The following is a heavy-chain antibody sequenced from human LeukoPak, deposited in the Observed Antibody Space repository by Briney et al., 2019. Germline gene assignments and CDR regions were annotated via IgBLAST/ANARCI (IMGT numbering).Heavy chain of an antibody. CDR3: ARGLVPAAIRGGGWFDP. CDR2: IIPIFGTA. CDR1: GGTFSSYA. Sequence: GSSVKVSCKASGGTFSSYAISWVRQAPGQGLEWMGGIIPIFGTANYAQKFQGRVTITTDESTSTAYMELSSLRSEDTAVYYCARGLVPAAIRGGGWFDPWGQGTLVTVSS. V-gene: IGHV1-69*05. J-gene: IGHJ5*02. D-gene: IGHD2-2*02.